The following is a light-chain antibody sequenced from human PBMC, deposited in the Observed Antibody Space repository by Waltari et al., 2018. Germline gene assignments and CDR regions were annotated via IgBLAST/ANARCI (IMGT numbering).Light chain of an antibody. V-gene: IGLV2-23*01. CDR2: EGS. CDR3: CSYASGSTII. Sequence: QSALPQPASVSGSPGQSITISCTGTSNDVGSYNLVSWYQRHPGQAPELLIYEGSKRPSGVSNRFSGSKSGNTASLTISGLQAEDEADYFCCSYASGSTIIFGGGTKLTVL. CDR1: SNDVGSYNL. J-gene: IGLJ2*01.